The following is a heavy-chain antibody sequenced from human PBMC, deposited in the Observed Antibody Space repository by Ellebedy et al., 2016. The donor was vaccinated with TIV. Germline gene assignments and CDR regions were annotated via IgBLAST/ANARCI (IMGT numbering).Heavy chain of an antibody. Sequence: GESLKISCKGSGYSFATYWISWVRQMPGKGLEWMGIMSPADSDTRYSPSFQGHVPFSADKSISTAYLQWSSLTASDTAMYYCARRIAVAGREYDYWGQGTLVTVSS. CDR2: MSPADSDT. CDR1: GYSFATYW. D-gene: IGHD6-19*01. V-gene: IGHV5-51*01. CDR3: ARRIAVAGREYDY. J-gene: IGHJ4*02.